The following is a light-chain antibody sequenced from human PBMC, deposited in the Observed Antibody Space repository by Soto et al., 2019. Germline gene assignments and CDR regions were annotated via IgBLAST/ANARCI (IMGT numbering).Light chain of an antibody. CDR2: DAS. CDR3: QQYGSSPFT. J-gene: IGKJ5*01. CDR1: QTDSIRY. V-gene: IGKV3-20*01. Sequence: DIVLTQAPGTLSTSPGERATISCRASQTDSIRYFAWYQQKPGQAPRLLIFDASSRDAGIPDRFSGSGSGTDFTLTISRLEPEDVAVYYCQQYGSSPFTFGQGTRLEIK.